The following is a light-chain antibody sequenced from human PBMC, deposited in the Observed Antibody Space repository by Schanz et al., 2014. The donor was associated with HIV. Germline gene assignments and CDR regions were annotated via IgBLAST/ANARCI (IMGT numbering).Light chain of an antibody. CDR1: QSVSSSS. CDR3: QYFGNSGGT. CDR2: GAS. V-gene: IGKV3-20*01. J-gene: IGKJ4*01. Sequence: EIVLTQSPGTLSLSPGERATLSCRASQSVSSSSLAWYQQKPGQAPSLLIYGASNRATGIPDRFSGSGSGTDFTLTISRLEPEDFAVYYCQYFGNSGGTFGGGTKVEIK.